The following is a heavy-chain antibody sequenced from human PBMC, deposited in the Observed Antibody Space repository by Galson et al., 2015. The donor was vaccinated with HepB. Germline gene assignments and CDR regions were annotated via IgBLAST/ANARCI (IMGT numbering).Heavy chain of an antibody. V-gene: IGHV3-23*01. CDR1: GFTFSSYA. CDR3: ARSITMVRGVFGGLDAFDI. D-gene: IGHD3-10*01. Sequence: SLRLSCAASGFTFSSYAMSWVRQAPGKGLEWVSAISGSGGSTYYADSVKGRFTISRDNSKNTLYLQMNSLRAEDTAVYYCARSITMVRGVFGGLDAFDIWGQGTMVTVSS. J-gene: IGHJ3*02. CDR2: ISGSGGST.